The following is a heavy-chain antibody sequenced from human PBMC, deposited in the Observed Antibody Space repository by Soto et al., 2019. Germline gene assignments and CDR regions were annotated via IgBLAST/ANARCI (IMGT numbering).Heavy chain of an antibody. J-gene: IGHJ6*03. V-gene: IGHV4-39*01. CDR2: IYYSGST. Sequence: SETLSLTCTVSGGSISSSSYYWGWIRQPPGKGLEWIGSIYYSGSTYYNPSLKSRVTISVDTSKNQFSLKLSSVTAADTAVYYCARQTDSSSSKWPFYYYYMDVWGKGTTVTVSS. CDR1: GGSISSSSYY. D-gene: IGHD6-6*01. CDR3: ARQTDSSSSKWPFYYYYMDV.